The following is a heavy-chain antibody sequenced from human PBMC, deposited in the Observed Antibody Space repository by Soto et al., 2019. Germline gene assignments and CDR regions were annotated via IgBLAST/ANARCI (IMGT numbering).Heavy chain of an antibody. D-gene: IGHD3-22*01. Sequence: EASVKVSCKASGGTFSSYTISWVRQAPGQGLEWMGRIIPILGIANYAQKFQGRVTITADKSTSTAYMELSSLRSEDTAVYYCARDRCDSSGYYYCWFDPWGQGTLVTVSS. CDR3: ARDRCDSSGYYYCWFDP. CDR1: GGTFSSYT. V-gene: IGHV1-69*04. J-gene: IGHJ5*02. CDR2: IIPILGIA.